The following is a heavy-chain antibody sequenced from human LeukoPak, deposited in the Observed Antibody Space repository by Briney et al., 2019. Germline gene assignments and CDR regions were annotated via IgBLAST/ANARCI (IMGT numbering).Heavy chain of an antibody. D-gene: IGHD2-15*01. CDR3: AKDLLGTLAY. Sequence: PGGSLRLSCSASGFTFSNYAMSWVRQAPGKGLEWVSAISGSGLSTYYADSVKGRFTISRDNSKNTLYLQMHSLRAEDTALYYCAKDLLGTLAYWGQGTLVTVSS. CDR1: GFTFSNYA. V-gene: IGHV3-23*01. J-gene: IGHJ4*02. CDR2: ISGSGLST.